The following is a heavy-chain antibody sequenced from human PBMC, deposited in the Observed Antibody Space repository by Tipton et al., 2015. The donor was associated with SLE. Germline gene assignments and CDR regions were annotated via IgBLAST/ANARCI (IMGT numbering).Heavy chain of an antibody. D-gene: IGHD1-1*01. J-gene: IGHJ6*02. CDR1: GGSISSGDYY. Sequence: TLSLTCTVSGGSISSGDYYWSWIRQPPGKGLEWIGYIYYSGSTYYNPSLKSRVTISVDTSKNQFSLKLSSVTAADTAVYYCARGGTGKKPYYYYGMDVWGQGTTVTASS. CDR3: ARGGTGKKPYYYYGMDV. V-gene: IGHV4-30-4*08. CDR2: IYYSGST.